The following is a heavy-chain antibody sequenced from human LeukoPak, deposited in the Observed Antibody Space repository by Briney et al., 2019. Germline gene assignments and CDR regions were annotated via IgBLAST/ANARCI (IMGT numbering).Heavy chain of an antibody. CDR3: ARTDYDILTGYLKWFDP. D-gene: IGHD3-9*01. CDR2: IYYTGSTT. CDR1: GGSISSYY. J-gene: IGHJ5*02. Sequence: SETLSLTCTVSGGSISSYYWSWIRHPPGKGLEWIGYIYYTGSTTNYNPSLKSRVTISVDTSKNQFSLNLSSVTAADTAVYYCARTDYDILTGYLKWFDPWGQGTLVTVSS. V-gene: IGHV4-59*08.